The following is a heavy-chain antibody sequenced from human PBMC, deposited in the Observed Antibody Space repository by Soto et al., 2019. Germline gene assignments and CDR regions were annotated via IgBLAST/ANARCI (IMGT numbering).Heavy chain of an antibody. CDR1: GDSISSCS. CDR3: ARESLKETINMPVVIDH. D-gene: IGHD3-22*01. V-gene: IGHV4-4*07. Sequence: SETLSLTCSVSGDSISSCSWSWIRQPAGKGLEWLGRGYRGTSNYNPSLKSRLIMSLDTSKNQFSLNLRSVTAADTAGYYCARESLKETINMPVVIDHRGQGTNVTVS. CDR2: GYRGTS. J-gene: IGHJ4*02.